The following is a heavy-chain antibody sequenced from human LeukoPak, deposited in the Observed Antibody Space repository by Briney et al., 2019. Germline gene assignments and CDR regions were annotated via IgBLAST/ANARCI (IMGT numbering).Heavy chain of an antibody. V-gene: IGHV4-34*01. CDR3: ASFLRDIVVVPAAICLDY. Sequence: SETLCLTCAVYGGSFSGYYWSWIRQPPGKGLEWIGEINHSGSTNYNPSLKSRVTISVDTSKNQFSLKLSSVTAADTAVYYCASFLRDIVVVPAAICLDYWGQGTLVTVSS. J-gene: IGHJ4*02. D-gene: IGHD2-2*01. CDR1: GGSFSGYY. CDR2: INHSGST.